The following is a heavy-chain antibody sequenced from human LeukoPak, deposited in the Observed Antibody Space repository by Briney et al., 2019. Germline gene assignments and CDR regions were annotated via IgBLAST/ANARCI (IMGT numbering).Heavy chain of an antibody. CDR2: IGTAGAT. V-gene: IGHV3-13*04. Sequence: GGSLRLSCAPSGFSFSLYDIHWVRHVAGKGLEWVAVIGTAGATFYGGSVEGRFTIFRENAQNSAFLQLNGLRDGDSAVYYCARGRGYYFDYWGQGTLVTVSS. CDR3: ARGRGYYFDY. D-gene: IGHD3-16*01. CDR1: GFSFSLYD. J-gene: IGHJ4*02.